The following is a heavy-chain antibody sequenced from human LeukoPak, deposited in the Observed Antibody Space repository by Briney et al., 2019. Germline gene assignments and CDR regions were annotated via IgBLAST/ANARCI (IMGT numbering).Heavy chain of an antibody. CDR3: ARLGGGSYSGSYYVAFDI. V-gene: IGHV4-59*08. CDR1: GGSISSYY. D-gene: IGHD1-26*01. Sequence: PSETLSLTCTVSGGSISSYYWSWIRQPPGKGLEWIGYIYYSGSTNYNPSLKSRVAISVDTSKDQFSLKLSSVTAADTAVYYCARLGGGSYSGSYYVAFDIWGQGTMVTVSS. J-gene: IGHJ3*02. CDR2: IYYSGST.